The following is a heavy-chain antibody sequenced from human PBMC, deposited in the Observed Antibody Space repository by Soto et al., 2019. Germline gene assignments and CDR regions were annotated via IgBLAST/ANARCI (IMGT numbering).Heavy chain of an antibody. Sequence: QVQLQESGPGLVKPSETLSLTCTVSGGSVSSGSYYWSWIRQPPGKGLEWIGYIYYSGSTNYNPPLKSRVTISVDTSKNQFSLKLSSVTAADTAVYYCAVAGSGSYSYAEYFQHWGQGTLVTVSS. CDR1: GGSVSSGSYY. CDR3: AVAGSGSYSYAEYFQH. V-gene: IGHV4-61*01. CDR2: IYYSGST. D-gene: IGHD3-10*01. J-gene: IGHJ1*01.